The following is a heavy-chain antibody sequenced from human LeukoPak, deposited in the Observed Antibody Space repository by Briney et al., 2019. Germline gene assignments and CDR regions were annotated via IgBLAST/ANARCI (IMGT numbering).Heavy chain of an antibody. D-gene: IGHD3-3*01. CDR1: GGSISSYY. V-gene: IGHV4-59*01. J-gene: IGHJ4*02. Sequence: SQTLSLTCTVSGGSISSYYWSWIRQPPGKGLEWIGYIYYSGSTNYNPSLKSRVTISVDTSKNQFSLKLSSVTAADTAVYYCASSLYYDFWSGYSPFDYWGQGTLVTVSS. CDR2: IYYSGST. CDR3: ASSLYYDFWSGYSPFDY.